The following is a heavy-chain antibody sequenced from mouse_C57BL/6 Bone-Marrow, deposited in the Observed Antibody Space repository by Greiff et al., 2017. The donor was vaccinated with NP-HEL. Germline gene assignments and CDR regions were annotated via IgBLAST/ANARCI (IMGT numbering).Heavy chain of an antibody. V-gene: IGHV14-3*01. J-gene: IGHJ4*01. D-gene: IGHD2-4*01. CDR1: GFNIQNTY. Sequence: VQLQQSVAELVRPGASVKLSCTASGFNIQNTYMHWVKQRPEQGLEWIGRIDPANGNTKYAPKFQGKATITADTSSNTAYLQLSSLTSEDTAIYYCAICDYHPHYAMDYWGQGTSVTVSS. CDR3: AICDYHPHYAMDY. CDR2: IDPANGNT.